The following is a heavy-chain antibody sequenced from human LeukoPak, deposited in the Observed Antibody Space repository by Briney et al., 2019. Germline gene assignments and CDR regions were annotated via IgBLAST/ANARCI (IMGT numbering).Heavy chain of an antibody. CDR1: RFTFSNYG. CDR3: ATMNGYFAY. J-gene: IGHJ4*02. V-gene: IGHV3-23*01. Sequence: GGSLRLSFAASRFTFSNYGMAGVRQTPRKGLEWVSAITDSGDTTYYADSVKGRFIISRDNSQNTLYLQMNSLRAEDTAMYYCATMNGYFAYWGQGTLVTVSS. CDR2: ITDSGDTT. D-gene: IGHD2-8*01.